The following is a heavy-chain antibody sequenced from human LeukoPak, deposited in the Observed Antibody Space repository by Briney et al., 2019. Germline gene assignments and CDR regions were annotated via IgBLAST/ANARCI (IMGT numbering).Heavy chain of an antibody. D-gene: IGHD2-21*02. Sequence: SETPCVTCTVSYVALSDISYYWGWIRHPPGKGLEWSGSIYYSGRTYSNSSLKSRVTISVDTSKNQFSLKVTSVTAADTAVYYCARYPPGDWTFDYWGQGTLVTVSS. CDR1: YVALSDISYY. V-gene: IGHV4-39*01. CDR2: IYYSGRT. CDR3: ARYPPGDWTFDY. J-gene: IGHJ4*02.